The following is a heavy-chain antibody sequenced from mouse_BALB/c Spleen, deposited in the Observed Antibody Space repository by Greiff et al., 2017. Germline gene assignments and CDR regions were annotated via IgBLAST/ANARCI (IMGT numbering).Heavy chain of an antibody. CDR2: INPNNGGT. J-gene: IGHJ4*01. CDR3: AREGYYGSSYDYAMDY. D-gene: IGHD1-1*01. V-gene: IGHV1-18*01. Sequence: EVQLVESGPELVKPGASVKIPCKASGYTFTDYNMDWVKQSHGKSLEWIGDINPNNGGTIYNQKFKGKATLTVDKSSSTAYMELRSLTSEDTAVYYCAREGYYGSSYDYAMDYWGQGTSVTVSS. CDR1: GYTFTDYN.